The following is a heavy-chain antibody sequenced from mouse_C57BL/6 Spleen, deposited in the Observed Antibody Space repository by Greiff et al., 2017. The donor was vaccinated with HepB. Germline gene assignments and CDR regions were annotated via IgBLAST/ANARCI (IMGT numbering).Heavy chain of an antibody. CDR2: ISGGGGNT. J-gene: IGHJ2*01. D-gene: IGHD1-1*01. Sequence: EVMLVESGGGLVKPGGSLKLSCAASGFTFSSYTMSWVRQTPEKRLEWVATISGGGGNTYYPDSVKGRFTISRDNAKNTLYLQRSSLRSEDTALYYCARGGYYGDTYFDYWGQGTTLTVSS. V-gene: IGHV5-9*01. CDR3: ARGGYYGDTYFDY. CDR1: GFTFSSYT.